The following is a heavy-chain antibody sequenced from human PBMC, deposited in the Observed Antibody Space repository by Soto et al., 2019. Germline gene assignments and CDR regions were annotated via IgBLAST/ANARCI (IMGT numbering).Heavy chain of an antibody. CDR1: GGSISSGGYY. J-gene: IGHJ4*02. Sequence: ASETLSLTCTVSGGSISSGGYYWSWIRQHPGKGLEWIGYIYYSGSTYYNPSLKSRVTISVDTSKNQFSLKLSSVTAADTAVYYCARGLHYDFWSGYQFDYWGQGTLVTVSS. CDR3: ARGLHYDFWSGYQFDY. D-gene: IGHD3-3*01. V-gene: IGHV4-31*03. CDR2: IYYSGST.